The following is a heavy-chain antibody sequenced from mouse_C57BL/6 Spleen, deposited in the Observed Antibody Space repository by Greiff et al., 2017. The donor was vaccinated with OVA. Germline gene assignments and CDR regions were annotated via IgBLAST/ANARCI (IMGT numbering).Heavy chain of an antibody. CDR2: INPYNGGT. J-gene: IGHJ2*01. D-gene: IGHD4-1*01. Sequence: SGPVLVKPGASVKMSCKASGYTFTDYYMNWVKQSHGKSLEWIGVINPYNGGTSYNQKFKGKATLTVDKSSSTAYMELNSLTSEDSAVYYCARRGTGTGYFDYGGQGTTLTVSS. CDR3: ARRGTGTGYFDY. CDR1: GYTFTDYY. V-gene: IGHV1-19*01.